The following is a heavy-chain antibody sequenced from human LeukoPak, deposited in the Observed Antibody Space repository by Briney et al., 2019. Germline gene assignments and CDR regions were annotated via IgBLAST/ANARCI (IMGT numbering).Heavy chain of an antibody. CDR1: GFTFSSYW. J-gene: IGHJ6*03. V-gene: IGHV3-7*01. Sequence: GGALRLSCAASGFTFSSYWMSWVGQAPGKGLEGVADIKQEGSEKYYVDSVKGRFTISRDNAKNSLYLQMNSLRAEDTAVYYCARAPSIYGVEYYYMDVWGKGTTVTVSS. CDR2: IKQEGSEK. D-gene: IGHD3-3*01. CDR3: ARAPSIYGVEYYYMDV.